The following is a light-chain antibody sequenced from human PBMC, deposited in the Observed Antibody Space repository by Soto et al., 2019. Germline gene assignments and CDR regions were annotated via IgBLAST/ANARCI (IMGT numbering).Light chain of an antibody. V-gene: IGKV3-11*01. CDR1: QSVENF. CDR3: QQRRTWPLT. J-gene: IGKJ4*01. CDR2: DVS. Sequence: EIVLTQSPATLSLSPVDRATLSCRASQSVENFLAWYQQKRGQAPRLLIFDVSTRAPGIPPRFSGSGSGTDFTLTISRLEPEDFAFYYCQQRRTWPLTFGGGTRVDFK.